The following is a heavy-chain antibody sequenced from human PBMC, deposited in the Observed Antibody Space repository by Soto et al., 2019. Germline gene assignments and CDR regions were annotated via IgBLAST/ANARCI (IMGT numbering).Heavy chain of an antibody. Sequence: SSETLSLTCGVYGGSLSGYQWNWIRQSPGQGLEWIGEINHSGTTKYNPSLESRINLSVDTSKKQFSLKMFSVTAADTAIYYCARGWRFDPWGQETQVTVSS. CDR3: ARGWRFDP. J-gene: IGHJ5*02. D-gene: IGHD1-1*01. CDR2: INHSGTT. V-gene: IGHV4-34*01. CDR1: GGSLSGYQ.